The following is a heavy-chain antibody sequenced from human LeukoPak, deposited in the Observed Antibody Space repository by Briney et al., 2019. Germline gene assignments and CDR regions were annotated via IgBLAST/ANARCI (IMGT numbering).Heavy chain of an antibody. V-gene: IGHV4-34*01. CDR3: ASSYYYGSGSYEY. CDR2: INHSGST. J-gene: IGHJ4*02. CDR1: GGSFSGYY. Sequence: PSETLSLTCAVYGGSFSGYYWSWIRQPPGKGLEWIGEINHSGSTNYNPSLKSRVTISVDTSKNQFSLKLSSVTAADTAVYYCASSYYYGSGSYEYWGQGTLVTVSS. D-gene: IGHD3-10*01.